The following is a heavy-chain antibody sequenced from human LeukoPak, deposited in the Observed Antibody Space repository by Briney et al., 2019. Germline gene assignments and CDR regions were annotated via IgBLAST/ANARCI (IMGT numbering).Heavy chain of an antibody. CDR2: ARNKANSYAT. Sequence: GGSLRLSCSASGFTFSDHYMDWVRQAPGKGLEWVGRARNKANSYATEYAACVYGRFTISRDDSENSLYLKMNSLNTEDTAVYYCARVRYCSSTTCRGAFDIWGQGTMVTVSS. D-gene: IGHD2-2*01. V-gene: IGHV3-72*01. CDR1: GFTFSDHY. CDR3: ARVRYCSSTTCRGAFDI. J-gene: IGHJ3*02.